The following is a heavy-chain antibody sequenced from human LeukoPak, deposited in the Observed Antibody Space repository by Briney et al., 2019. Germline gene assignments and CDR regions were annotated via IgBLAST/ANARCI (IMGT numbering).Heavy chain of an antibody. V-gene: IGHV4-59*01. CDR3: ARGIAARPLDY. J-gene: IGHJ4*02. Sequence: PSETLSLTCTVSGGSISSYYWSWIRQPPGKGLEWIVYIYYSVSTNYNPSLKSRVTISVDTSKNQFSLKLSSVTAADTAVYYCARGIAARPLDYWGQGTLVTVSS. CDR1: GGSISSYY. CDR2: IYYSVST. D-gene: IGHD6-6*01.